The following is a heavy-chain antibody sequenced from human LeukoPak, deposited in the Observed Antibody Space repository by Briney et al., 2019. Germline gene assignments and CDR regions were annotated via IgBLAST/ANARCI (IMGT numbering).Heavy chain of an antibody. CDR2: ISYDGSNK. Sequence: PGGSLRLSCAASRFTFSSYAMHWVRQAPGKGLEWVAVISYDGSNKYYADSVKGRFTISRDNAKNSLYLQMNSLRAEDTAVYYCARDDNWNPSFDYWGQGTLVTVSS. CDR1: RFTFSSYA. CDR3: ARDDNWNPSFDY. V-gene: IGHV3-30-3*01. J-gene: IGHJ4*02. D-gene: IGHD1-20*01.